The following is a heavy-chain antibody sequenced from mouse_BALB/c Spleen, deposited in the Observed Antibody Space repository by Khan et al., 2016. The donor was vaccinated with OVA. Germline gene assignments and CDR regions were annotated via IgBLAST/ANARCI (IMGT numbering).Heavy chain of an antibody. J-gene: IGHJ2*01. CDR1: GYNFTSYW. CDR3: TRSYDSYYFDY. V-gene: IGHV1-5*01. CDR2: IYPGISDT. Sequence: VQLQQSGTVLARPGASVKMSCKASGYNFTSYWMHWVKQRPGQGLEWIGAIYPGISDTRYNQKFKVKAKLTAVTSASTAYMELSSLKNEDSAVYCCTRSYDSYYFDYWGQGTTLRVSS. D-gene: IGHD2-4*01.